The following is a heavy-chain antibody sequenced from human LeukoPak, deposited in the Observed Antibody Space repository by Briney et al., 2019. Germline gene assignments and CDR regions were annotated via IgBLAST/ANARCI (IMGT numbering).Heavy chain of an antibody. CDR3: AKLGYCSGGSCSPFDY. D-gene: IGHD2-15*01. CDR2: ISYDGSNK. J-gene: IGHJ4*02. V-gene: IGHV3-30*18. CDR1: GFTFSSYG. Sequence: GRSLRLSCAASGFTFSSYGMRWVRQAPGKGLEWVAVISYDGSNKYYAYSVKGRFTISRDNSKNTLYLQMNSLRAEDTAVYYCAKLGYCSGGSCSPFDYWGQGTLVTVSS.